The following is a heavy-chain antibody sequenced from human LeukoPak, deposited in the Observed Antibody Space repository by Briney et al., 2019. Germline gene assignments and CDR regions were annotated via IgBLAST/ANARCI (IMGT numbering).Heavy chain of an antibody. Sequence: SVKVSCKASGYTFTSYGISWVRQAPGQGLEWMGWISAYNGNTNYAQKLQGRVTMTTDTSTSTAYMELRSLRSDDTAVYYCARGLVRFLEWLPSYYYYGMDVWGQGTTVTVSS. J-gene: IGHJ6*02. CDR1: GYTFTSYG. V-gene: IGHV1-18*01. CDR3: ARGLVRFLEWLPSYYYYGMDV. CDR2: ISAYNGNT. D-gene: IGHD3-3*01.